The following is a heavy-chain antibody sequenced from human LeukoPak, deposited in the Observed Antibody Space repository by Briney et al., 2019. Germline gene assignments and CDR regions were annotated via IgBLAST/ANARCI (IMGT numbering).Heavy chain of an antibody. D-gene: IGHD1-1*01. CDR1: GDSVSGNSAA. V-gene: IGHV6-1*01. CDR2: TYYRSKWYN. Sequence: SQTLSLTCAISGDSVSGNSAAWNWIRQSPSRGLEWLGRTYYRSKWYNDYAVSVKSRITINPDTTKNQFSLQLNSVTPEDTAVYYCARIYQGVRQVQDYIDYWGQGTLVTVSS. CDR3: ARIYQGVRQVQDYIDY. J-gene: IGHJ4*02.